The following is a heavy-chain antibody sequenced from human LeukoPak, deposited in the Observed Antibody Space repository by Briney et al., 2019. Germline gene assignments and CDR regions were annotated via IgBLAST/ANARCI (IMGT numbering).Heavy chain of an antibody. CDR3: AKDSSSIRGYSYGYRDY. V-gene: IGHV3-23*01. J-gene: IGHJ4*02. D-gene: IGHD5-18*01. CDR1: GFTFGSYA. Sequence: GGSLRLSCAASGFTFGSYAMSWVRQAPGKGLEWVSAISGSGGSTYYADSVKGRFTISRDNSKNTLYLQMNSLRAEDTAVYYCAKDSSSIRGYSYGYRDYWGQGTLVTVSS. CDR2: ISGSGGST.